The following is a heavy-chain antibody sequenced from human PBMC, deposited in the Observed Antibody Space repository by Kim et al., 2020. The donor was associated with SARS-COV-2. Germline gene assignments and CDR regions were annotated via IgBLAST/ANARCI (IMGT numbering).Heavy chain of an antibody. Sequence: YNPTLKSRVTISVDTSKNLFSLNLTSVTGADTAVYFCARAAGPHRFYYFDYWGQGTLVTVSS. J-gene: IGHJ4*02. D-gene: IGHD6-19*01. V-gene: IGHV4-61*03. CDR3: ARAAGPHRFYYFDY.